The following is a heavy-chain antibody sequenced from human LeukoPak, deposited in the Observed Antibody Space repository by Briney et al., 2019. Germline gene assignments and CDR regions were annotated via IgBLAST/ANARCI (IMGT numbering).Heavy chain of an antibody. J-gene: IGHJ3*02. D-gene: IGHD6-19*01. CDR3: AKDLEAVAALDAFDI. Sequence: GRSLRLSCAASGFTFDDYAMHWVRQAPGKGLEWVSAISGSGGSTYYADSVKGRFTISRDNSKNTLYLQMNSLRAEDTAVYYCAKDLEAVAALDAFDIWGQGTMVTVSS. CDR1: GFTFDDYA. CDR2: ISGSGGST. V-gene: IGHV3-23*01.